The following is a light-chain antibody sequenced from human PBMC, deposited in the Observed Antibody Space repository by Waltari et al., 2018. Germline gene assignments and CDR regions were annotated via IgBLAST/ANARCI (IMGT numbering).Light chain of an antibody. CDR1: SSDVGTYDS. CDR2: GVS. J-gene: IGLJ2*01. Sequence: QSALTQPASVSGSPGQSSTISCTGTSSDVGTYDSVSWYQHPPGKAPKLIIYGVSNRPSGVSNRFSGSKSGNTASLTISGVQAEDEADYYCSSYTGSSTLMIFGGGTKLTVL. CDR3: SSYTGSSTLMI. V-gene: IGLV2-14*01.